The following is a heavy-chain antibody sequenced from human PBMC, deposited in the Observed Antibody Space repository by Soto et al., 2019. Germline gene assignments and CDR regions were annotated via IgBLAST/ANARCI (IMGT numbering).Heavy chain of an antibody. CDR2: FYPDNVQT. J-gene: IGHJ4*02. V-gene: IGHV1-24*01. D-gene: IGHD3-22*01. Sequence: ASVKVSGKVSGYTLTELSMHWERQAPGKGLERMGGFYPDNVQTIYAQNCHGRVTMSEYPSTDTAYLELSCLRSEDTAVYCYATAAGLHYYGSIGYSRLNFDYWGQGTLVTVSS. CDR1: GYTLTELS. CDR3: ATAAGLHYYGSIGYSRLNFDY.